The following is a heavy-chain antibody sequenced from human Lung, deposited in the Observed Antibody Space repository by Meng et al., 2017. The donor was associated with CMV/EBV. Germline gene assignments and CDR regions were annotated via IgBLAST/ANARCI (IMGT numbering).Heavy chain of an antibody. CDR3: ARADGGGAFDI. CDR1: GGSISSYY. D-gene: IGHD3-10*01. V-gene: IGHV4-59*01. CDR2: IYYSGST. J-gene: IGHJ3*02. Sequence: GSLRLXCTVSGGSISSYYWSWIRQPPGKGLEWIGYIYYSGSTNYNPSLKSRVTISVDTSKNQFSLKLSSVTAAGTAVYYCARADGGGAFDIWGQGTLVTVSS.